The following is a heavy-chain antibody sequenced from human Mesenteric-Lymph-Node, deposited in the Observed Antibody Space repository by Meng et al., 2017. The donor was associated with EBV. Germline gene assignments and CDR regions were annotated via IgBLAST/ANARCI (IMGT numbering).Heavy chain of an antibody. D-gene: IGHD1-26*01. J-gene: IGHJ4*02. Sequence: HLLEAGPGLVKPSEPLSLTCTVSGGSISSSSYYWGWIRQPPGKGLEWIGDFYYSENTYYNPSLKSRVTISVDTSKNQFSLKLSSVTAADTAVYYCARRPWSLYYYFDYWGPGTLVTVSS. CDR1: GGSISSSSYY. CDR2: FYYSENT. V-gene: IGHV4-39*07. CDR3: ARRPWSLYYYFDY.